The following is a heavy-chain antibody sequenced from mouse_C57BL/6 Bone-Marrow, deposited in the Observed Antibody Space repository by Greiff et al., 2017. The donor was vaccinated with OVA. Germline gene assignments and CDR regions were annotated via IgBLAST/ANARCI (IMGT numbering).Heavy chain of an antibody. CDR2: IRLKSDNYAT. D-gene: IGHD1-1*01. CDR3: TIYYYGSSYEDAMDY. J-gene: IGHJ4*01. V-gene: IGHV6-3*01. CDR1: GFTFSNYW. Sequence: EVKVEESGGGLVQPGGSMKLSCVASGFTFSNYWMNWVRQSPEKGLEWVAQIRLKSDNYATHYAESVKGRFTISRDDSKSSVYLQMNNLRAEDTGIYYCTIYYYGSSYEDAMDYWGQGTSVTVSS.